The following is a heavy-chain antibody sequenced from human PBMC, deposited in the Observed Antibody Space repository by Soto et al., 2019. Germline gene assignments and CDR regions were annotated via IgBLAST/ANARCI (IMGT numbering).Heavy chain of an antibody. J-gene: IGHJ6*02. D-gene: IGHD6-19*01. CDR3: VKDGSSGWPYFYDMDV. CDR2: ISYDGSNK. CDR1: GFTFSNYG. V-gene: IGHV3-30*18. Sequence: QVHLVESGGGVVQPGRSLRLSCAASGFTFSNYGMHWVRQAPGKGLEWVAVISYDGSNKYYADSVKGRFTISRDNSKNTLYLQMSGLRAEDTAVYYCVKDGSSGWPYFYDMDVWGQGTTVTVSS.